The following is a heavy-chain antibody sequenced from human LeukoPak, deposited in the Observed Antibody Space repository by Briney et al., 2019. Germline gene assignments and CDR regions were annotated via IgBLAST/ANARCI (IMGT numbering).Heavy chain of an antibody. CDR1: GYTFTSYA. D-gene: IGHD3-10*01. CDR2: INAGNGNT. V-gene: IGHV1-3*01. CDR3: PRGYYGSGYVDY. J-gene: IGHJ4*02. Sequence: GASVKVSCKASGYTFTSYAMHWVRQAPGQRLEWMGWINAGNGNTKYSQKFQGRITITRDTSASTAYMELSSLRSEDTAVYYCPRGYYGSGYVDYWGQGTLVTVSS.